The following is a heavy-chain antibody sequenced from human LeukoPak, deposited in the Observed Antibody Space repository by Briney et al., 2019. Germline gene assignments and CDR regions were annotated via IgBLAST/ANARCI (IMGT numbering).Heavy chain of an antibody. Sequence: PGGSLRLSCAASGFTFSTYTMNWVRQAPGKGLEWVSAISGSGDSTYYADSVKGRFTISRDNSKNTLYLQMNTLRAEDTAVYYCAKVDATYGSGSYYPWVYWGQGTLVTVSS. CDR1: GFTFSTYT. CDR3: AKVDATYGSGSYYPWVY. V-gene: IGHV3-23*01. D-gene: IGHD3-10*01. CDR2: ISGSGDST. J-gene: IGHJ4*02.